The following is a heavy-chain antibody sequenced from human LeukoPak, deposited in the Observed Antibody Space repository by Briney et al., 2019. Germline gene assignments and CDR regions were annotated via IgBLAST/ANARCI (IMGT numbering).Heavy chain of an antibody. D-gene: IGHD3-3*01. CDR1: GFTVSSNY. J-gene: IGHJ4*02. Sequence: GGSLRLSCAASGFTVSSNYMSWVRQAPGKGLEWVSVIYSGGSTYYADSVKGRFTISRDNSKNTLYLQMNSLRAEDTAVYYCARVYDFWTIGYWGQGTLVTVSS. CDR3: ARVYDFWTIGY. V-gene: IGHV3-53*01. CDR2: IYSGGST.